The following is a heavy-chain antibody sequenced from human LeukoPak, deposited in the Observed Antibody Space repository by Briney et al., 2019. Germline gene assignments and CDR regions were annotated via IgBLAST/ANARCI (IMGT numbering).Heavy chain of an antibody. CDR1: GGSISSYY. CDR3: ARTGVETIDY. D-gene: IGHD3-10*01. V-gene: IGHV4-59*01. Sequence: SETLSLTCTVSGGSISSYYWSWIRQPPGKGLEWIGYIYYSGSTNYNPSLKSRVTISVDTSKNQFSLKLSSVTAADTAVYYCARTGVETIDYWGQGTLVTVSS. J-gene: IGHJ4*02. CDR2: IYYSGST.